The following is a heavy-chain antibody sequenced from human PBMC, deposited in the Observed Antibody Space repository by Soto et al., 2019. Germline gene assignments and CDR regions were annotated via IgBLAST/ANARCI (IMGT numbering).Heavy chain of an antibody. Sequence: GGSLRLSCAASGFTFSYYYMTWIRQSPGRGLEWVSYISGSGTDKSYADSVKGRFTISKDNADNSLFLQMNNLRAEDTAVYYCAKLVTTAAAGTFDYWGQGTLVTVSS. CDR3: AKLVTTAAAGTFDY. V-gene: IGHV3-11*01. J-gene: IGHJ4*02. CDR2: ISGSGTDK. CDR1: GFTFSYYY. D-gene: IGHD6-13*01.